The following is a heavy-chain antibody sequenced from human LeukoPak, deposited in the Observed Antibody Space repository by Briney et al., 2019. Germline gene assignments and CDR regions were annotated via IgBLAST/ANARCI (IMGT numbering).Heavy chain of an antibody. Sequence: GGSLRLSCAASGFTFNYYAMSWVRQAPGKGLEWVSGISDNEGSTYYTDSVKGRFTISRDNTKNTVYLQMNNLRPDDTAVYFCARHASFIPYWGQGTLVTVSS. CDR3: ARHASFIPY. J-gene: IGHJ4*02. D-gene: IGHD2-2*01. CDR1: GFTFNYYA. V-gene: IGHV3-23*01. CDR2: ISDNEGST.